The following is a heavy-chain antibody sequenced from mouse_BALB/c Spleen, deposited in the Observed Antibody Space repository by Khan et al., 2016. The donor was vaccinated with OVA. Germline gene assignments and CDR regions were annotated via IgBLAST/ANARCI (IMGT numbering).Heavy chain of an antibody. CDR2: ISGDSNTI. Sequence: EVELVESGGGLVQPGGSRKLSCAASGFTFNSYGMHWIRQAPEKGLEWVAYISGDSNTIHYADTVKGRFTISRDNPKNTLFLQMNSLMSEDTAMYYCGTSYCNRYYFDYWGPGTTLTVS. CDR3: GTSYCNRYYFDY. V-gene: IGHV5-17*02. D-gene: IGHD1-1*01. J-gene: IGHJ2*01. CDR1: GFTFNSYG.